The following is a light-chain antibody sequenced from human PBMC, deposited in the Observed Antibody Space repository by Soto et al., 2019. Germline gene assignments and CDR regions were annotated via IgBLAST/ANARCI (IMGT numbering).Light chain of an antibody. CDR3: QQFGSSPGFT. CDR1: QSINNRY. CDR2: AAS. V-gene: IGKV3-20*01. Sequence: EIVLTQSPGTLSLSPGERATLSCRASQSINNRYLAWYQQKPGQAPRLLIYAASSRPTGIPDRFSGSGSGTDFTLTISRLEPEDFAVYYGQQFGSSPGFTFGTGTKVDIK. J-gene: IGKJ3*01.